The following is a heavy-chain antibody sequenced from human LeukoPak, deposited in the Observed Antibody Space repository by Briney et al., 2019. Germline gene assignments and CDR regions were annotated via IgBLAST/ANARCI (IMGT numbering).Heavy chain of an antibody. V-gene: IGHV3-33*01. J-gene: IGHJ4*02. CDR2: IWYDGSNI. CDR3: ARDRGYAVDY. D-gene: IGHD5-12*01. CDR1: GFTFSTYG. Sequence: PGGSLRLSCAASGFTFSTYGMRWVRQAPGKGLEWLAVIWYDGSNIYYADSVKGRFAISRDNAKNTLYLQMNSLRAEDTAVYYCARDRGYAVDYWGQGTLVTVSS.